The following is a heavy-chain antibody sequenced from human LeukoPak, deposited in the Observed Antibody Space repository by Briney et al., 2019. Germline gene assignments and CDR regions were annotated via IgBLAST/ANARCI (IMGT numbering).Heavy chain of an antibody. Sequence: GGSLRLSCAASGFTLSSYAMSWVRQAPGKGLEWVSAISGSGGSTYYADSVKGRFTISRDNSKNTLYLQMNSLRAEDTAVYYCAKAGSIPNWFDPWGQGTLVTVSS. D-gene: IGHD6-6*01. V-gene: IGHV3-23*01. CDR2: ISGSGGST. CDR3: AKAGSIPNWFDP. J-gene: IGHJ5*02. CDR1: GFTLSSYA.